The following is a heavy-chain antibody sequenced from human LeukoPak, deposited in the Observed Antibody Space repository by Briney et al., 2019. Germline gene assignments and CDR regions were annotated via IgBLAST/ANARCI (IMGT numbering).Heavy chain of an antibody. Sequence: PGGSLRLSCAASGFTFSSYGMHWVRQAPGKGLEWVAFIRYDGSNKYCADSVKGRFTISRDNSKNTLYLQMNSLRAEDTAVYYCARDKAAAGQHDAFDIWGQGTMVTVSS. CDR1: GFTFSSYG. D-gene: IGHD6-13*01. CDR2: IRYDGSNK. CDR3: ARDKAAAGQHDAFDI. J-gene: IGHJ3*02. V-gene: IGHV3-30*02.